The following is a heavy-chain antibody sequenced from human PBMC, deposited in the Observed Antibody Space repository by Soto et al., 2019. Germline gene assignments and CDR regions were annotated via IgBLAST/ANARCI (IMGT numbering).Heavy chain of an antibody. V-gene: IGHV3-74*01. CDR3: ARGDRGAFDL. CDR2: IHSDGSST. J-gene: IGHJ3*01. D-gene: IGHD1-26*01. CDR1: GFTFSYYW. Sequence: EVQLVESGGGLVRPGGSLRLSCAASGFTFSYYWMHWVRQAPGKGLVWVSRIHSDGSSTTYADFVKGRFIISRDNARNTVDLQMNSVRVEDTAVYYCARGDRGAFDLGARGQWSPSLQ.